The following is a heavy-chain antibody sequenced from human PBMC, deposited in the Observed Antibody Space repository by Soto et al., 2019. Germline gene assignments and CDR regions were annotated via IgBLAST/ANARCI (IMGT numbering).Heavy chain of an antibody. D-gene: IGHD6-19*01. J-gene: IGHJ4*02. V-gene: IGHV3-74*01. CDR3: ARVGAGYSSGWSYYFDY. Sequence: GGSLRLSCASPGFTFSSYGVHWVRQAPGKGLVWVSRINSDGSSTSYADSVKGRFTISRDNAKNTLYLQMNSLRAEDTAVYYCARVGAGYSSGWSYYFDYWGQGTPVTV. CDR2: INSDGSST. CDR1: GFTFSSYG.